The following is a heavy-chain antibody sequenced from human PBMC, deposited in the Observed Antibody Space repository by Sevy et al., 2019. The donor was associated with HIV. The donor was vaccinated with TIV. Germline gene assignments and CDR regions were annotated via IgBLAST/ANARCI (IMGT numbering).Heavy chain of an antibody. Sequence: GGSLRLSCAASNFNFQTHAMHWVRQAPGKGLEWVALISSNGNSEFYADSVKGRFIITRENSKDTLFLQMNSLGPDDTAVDYCARDSGYIVNWSPGGYWGQGTLVTVSS. J-gene: IGHJ4*02. D-gene: IGHD1-1*01. V-gene: IGHV3-30-3*01. CDR3: ARDSGYIVNWSPGGY. CDR1: NFNFQTHA. CDR2: ISSNGNSE.